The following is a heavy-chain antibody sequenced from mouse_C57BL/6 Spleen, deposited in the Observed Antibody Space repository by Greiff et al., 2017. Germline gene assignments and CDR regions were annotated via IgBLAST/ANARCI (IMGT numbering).Heavy chain of an antibody. CDR1: GYTFTSYW. Sequence: QVQLQQPGAELVKPGASVKLSCKASGYTFTSYWMNWVKQRPGQGLEWIGMIHPNSGSTNYNEKFKSKATLTVDKSSSTAYMQLSSLTSEDSAVYYCAKGDGNYLYYFDYWGQGTTLTVSS. CDR3: AKGDGNYLYYFDY. V-gene: IGHV1-64*01. CDR2: IHPNSGST. J-gene: IGHJ2*01. D-gene: IGHD2-1*01.